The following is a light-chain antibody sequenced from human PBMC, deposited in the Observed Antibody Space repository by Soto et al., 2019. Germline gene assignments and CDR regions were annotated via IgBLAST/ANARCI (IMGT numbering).Light chain of an antibody. J-gene: IGKJ1*01. CDR3: QQYNSWPRT. Sequence: EIIMTQSPATLSVSPGERATLSCRASQSINRNLAWYQQKPGQAPRLLFYGASSRATGVPDRFSVSGSGTDFTLTISRLEPEDFAVYYSQQYNSWPRTLGHGTKVDIK. CDR2: GAS. CDR1: QSINRN. V-gene: IGKV3D-15*01.